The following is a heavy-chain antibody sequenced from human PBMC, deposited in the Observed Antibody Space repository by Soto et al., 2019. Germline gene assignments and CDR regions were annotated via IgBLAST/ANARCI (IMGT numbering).Heavy chain of an antibody. V-gene: IGHV3-23*01. Sequence: DVQLLESGGGLVEPGGSLTLSCAASGFPSSTYALNWVRQAPGKGPEWVSTISESGHHTHYADSVKGRFTISRDKSKNTLSPQVNSLRVDDTAIYYCPKSDGCGGGACYTGTYYYFDVWGRGTLVTVSS. CDR3: PKSDGCGGGACYTGTYYYFDV. D-gene: IGHD3-16*02. J-gene: IGHJ2*01. CDR1: GFPSSTYA. CDR2: ISESGHHT.